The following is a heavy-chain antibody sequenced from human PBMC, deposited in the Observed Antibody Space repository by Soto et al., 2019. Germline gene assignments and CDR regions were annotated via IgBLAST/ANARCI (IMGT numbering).Heavy chain of an antibody. CDR1: GFIFNSYS. CDR3: ASSASPDAY. CDR2: INSGSTSS. V-gene: IGHV3-48*01. Sequence: EVQLVESGGGVVQPGVSLRRSCGASGFIFNSYSMNWVRQAPGKGLEWISYINSGSTSSFYADSVKGRFSISRDNAKNSLYLQMNSLRAEDTAVYYCASSASPDAYWGQGTLVTVSS. D-gene: IGHD1-26*01. J-gene: IGHJ4*02.